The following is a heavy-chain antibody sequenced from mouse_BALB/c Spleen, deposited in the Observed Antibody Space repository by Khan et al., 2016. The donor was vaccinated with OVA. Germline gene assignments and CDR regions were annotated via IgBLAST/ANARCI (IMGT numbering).Heavy chain of an antibody. CDR3: ARGRAY. D-gene: IGHD3-3*01. Sequence: VQLQESGPGLVKPSQSLSLTCTVTGYSITSDYAWNWIRQFPGNKLEWMGYISYSGSTSYTPSLKSRISITRDTSKNQFFLQLNSVTTEDTATDYCARGRAYWGQGTLVTVSA. J-gene: IGHJ3*01. CDR1: GYSITSDYA. V-gene: IGHV3-2*02. CDR2: ISYSGST.